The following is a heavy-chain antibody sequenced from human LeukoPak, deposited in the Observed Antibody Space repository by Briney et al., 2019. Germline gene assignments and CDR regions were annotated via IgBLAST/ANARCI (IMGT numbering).Heavy chain of an antibody. D-gene: IGHD3-10*01. V-gene: IGHV5-51*01. J-gene: IGHJ4*02. CDR3: ARPGRGALFEY. CDR1: GYSFTDYW. CDR2: IYPSDSDA. Sequence: GESLKISCKASGYSFTDYWIGWVRQMPGKGLEWMGIIYPSDSDAKYSPSFQGHVSISADKSITTAYLQWSSLKASDTAMYYCARPGRGALFEYWGQGTLVTVSS.